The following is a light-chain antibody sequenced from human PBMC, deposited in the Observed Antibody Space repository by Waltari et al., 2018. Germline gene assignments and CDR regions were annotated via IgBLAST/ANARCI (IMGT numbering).Light chain of an antibody. J-gene: IGKJ2*01. CDR2: WAS. Sequence: EIVMTQSPDSLAAALGERTTIHRKSRQSVLKTSNNKNYLTWYQQKPGQPPKLLIYWASTRESGVPDRFSGSGSGTDFTLTISSLQAEDVAVYYCQQYHTTPNTFGQGTHLEIK. CDR1: QSVLKTSNNKNY. V-gene: IGKV4-1*01. CDR3: QQYHTTPNT.